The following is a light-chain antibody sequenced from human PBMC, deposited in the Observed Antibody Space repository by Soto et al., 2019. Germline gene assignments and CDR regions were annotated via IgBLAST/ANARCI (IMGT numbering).Light chain of an antibody. CDR3: QVRTNWPPSVT. Sequence: EIVLTQSPATLSLSPGERATLSCRASHSVSTYLAWYQQKTGQAPRLLIYDASNRATDIPARFSGSGSGTGFHLPISGLEPEDFAVYYCQVRTNWPPSVTFGQGTRLEIK. V-gene: IGKV3-11*01. CDR1: HSVSTY. CDR2: DAS. J-gene: IGKJ5*01.